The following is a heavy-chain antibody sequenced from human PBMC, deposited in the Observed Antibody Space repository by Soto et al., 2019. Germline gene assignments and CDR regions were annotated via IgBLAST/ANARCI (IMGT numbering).Heavy chain of an antibody. D-gene: IGHD3-22*01. J-gene: IGHJ4*02. V-gene: IGHV4-59*12. Sequence: SETLSLTCTVSGASISSYYWSWIRQPPGKGLEWIGYIYYTGSTNYNPSLKSRVTISVDTSKNQFSLKLSSVTAADTAVYYCAREYYYDSSGYIDYWGQGTLVTVSS. CDR2: IYYTGST. CDR1: GASISSYY. CDR3: AREYYYDSSGYIDY.